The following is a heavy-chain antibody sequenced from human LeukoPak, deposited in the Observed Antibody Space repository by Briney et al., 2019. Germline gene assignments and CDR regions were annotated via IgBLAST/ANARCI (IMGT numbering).Heavy chain of an antibody. CDR2: VWDDGSSK. Sequence: GRSLRLSCAASGFTFSSYGMHWVRQAPGKGLEWVAVVWDDGSSKNYADSVKGRFTISRDNSKNLVFLQMNSLRAEDTAVYYCAKDQWNPDFWGQGTLVSVSS. CDR3: AKDQWNPDF. V-gene: IGHV3-33*06. D-gene: IGHD6-19*01. J-gene: IGHJ4*02. CDR1: GFTFSSYG.